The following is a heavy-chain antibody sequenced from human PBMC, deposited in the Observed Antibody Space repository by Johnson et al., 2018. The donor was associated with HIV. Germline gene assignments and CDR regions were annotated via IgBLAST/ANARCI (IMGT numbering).Heavy chain of an antibody. CDR3: ARARTTVTILDDAFDI. CDR2: ISSKGGST. J-gene: IGHJ3*02. D-gene: IGHD4-17*01. Sequence: MQLVESGGGLVQPGGSLRLSCAASGFTFSSYVMHWVRQAPGKGLEYVSGISSKGGSTYYANSVKGRFTISRDNSKNTLYLQMGSLRAEDMAVYYCARARTTVTILDDAFDIWGQGTMVTVSS. V-gene: IGHV3-64*01. CDR1: GFTFSSYV.